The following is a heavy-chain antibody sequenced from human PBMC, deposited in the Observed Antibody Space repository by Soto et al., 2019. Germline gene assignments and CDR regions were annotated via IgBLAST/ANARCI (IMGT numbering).Heavy chain of an antibody. CDR1: GFTVSSYG. Sequence: QVQLVESGGGVVQPGRSLRLSCAASGFTVSSYGMHWVRQAPGKGLEWVALISYDGSDKYYADSVKGRFTISRDNAKNTLYLQMNSLRVEDTAVYYCGAVQYFSDYWGQGTLVTVSS. CDR2: ISYDGSDK. V-gene: IGHV3-30*03. CDR3: GAVQYFSDY. D-gene: IGHD1-26*01. J-gene: IGHJ4*02.